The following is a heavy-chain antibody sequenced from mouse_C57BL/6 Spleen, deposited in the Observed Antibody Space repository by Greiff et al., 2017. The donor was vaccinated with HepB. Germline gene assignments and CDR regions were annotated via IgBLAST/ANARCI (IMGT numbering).Heavy chain of an antibody. CDR1: GYTFTSYG. CDR2: IYPRSGNT. V-gene: IGHV1-81*01. CDR3: ASSSYVKVWFAY. J-gene: IGHJ3*01. Sequence: QVQLQQSGAELARPGASVKLSCKASGYTFTSYGISWVKQRTGQGLEWIGEIYPRSGNTYYNEKFKGKATLTADKSSSTAYMELRSLTSEDSAVYFCASSSYVKVWFAYWGQGTLVTVSA. D-gene: IGHD1-1*01.